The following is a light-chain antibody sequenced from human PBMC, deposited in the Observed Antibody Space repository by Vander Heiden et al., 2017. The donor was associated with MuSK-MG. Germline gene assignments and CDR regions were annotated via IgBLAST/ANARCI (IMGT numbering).Light chain of an antibody. CDR1: QSISSSD. J-gene: IGKJ4*01. V-gene: IGKV3-20*01. CDR3: QQYGTSPLT. Sequence: DIVLTQSPGTLSLSPGERATLSCRASQSISSSDLAWYQQKPGRAPRLLIYGASSRATGIPDRFSGSGSGTDFTLTISRLESEDFAVYYCQQYGTSPLTFGGGTKVEIK. CDR2: GAS.